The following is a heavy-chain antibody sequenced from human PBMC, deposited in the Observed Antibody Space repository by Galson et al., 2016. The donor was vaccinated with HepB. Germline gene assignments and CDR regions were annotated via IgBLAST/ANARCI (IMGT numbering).Heavy chain of an antibody. J-gene: IGHJ2*01. Sequence: SLRLSCAASGFTFRSYPMHWVRQAPGKGLEWLANIKKDGSEINYVDSVKGRFTISRDNAKNSLFLQMNTLRVEDTAVYYCTREFDLWGRGTQVTVSS. CDR1: GFTFRSYP. V-gene: IGHV3-7*04. CDR2: IKKDGSEI. CDR3: TREFDL.